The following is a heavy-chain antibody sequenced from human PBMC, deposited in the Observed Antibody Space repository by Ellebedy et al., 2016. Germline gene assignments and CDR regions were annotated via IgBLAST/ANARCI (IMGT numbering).Heavy chain of an antibody. CDR2: FDPEDGET. J-gene: IGHJ4*02. D-gene: IGHD3-22*01. CDR3: ATGVVVINGVDY. V-gene: IGHV1-24*01. Sequence: ASMKVSCKVSGYTLTELSMHWVRQAPGKGLEWMGGFDPEDGETIYAQKFQGRVTMTEDTSTDTAYMELSSLRSEDTAVYYCATGVVVINGVDYWGQGTLVTVSS. CDR1: GYTLTELS.